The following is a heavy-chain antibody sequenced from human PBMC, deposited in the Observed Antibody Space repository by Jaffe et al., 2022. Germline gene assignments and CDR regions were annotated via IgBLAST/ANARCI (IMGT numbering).Heavy chain of an antibody. CDR3: TRFSGWSFDY. CDR2: VRSKLYGGTT. Sequence: EVHLVESGGGLVQPGRSLRLSCTASGFTFGDYAMNWVRQAPGKGLEWVGFVRSKLYGGTTDYAASVQGRFTISRDDSKSIAYLQMNSLKTEDTAIYYCTRFSGWSFDYWGQGTLVTVSS. CDR1: GFTFGDYA. J-gene: IGHJ4*02. D-gene: IGHD6-19*01. V-gene: IGHV3-49*04.